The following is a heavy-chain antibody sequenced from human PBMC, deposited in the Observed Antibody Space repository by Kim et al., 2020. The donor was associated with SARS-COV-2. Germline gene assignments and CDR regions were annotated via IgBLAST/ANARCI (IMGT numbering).Heavy chain of an antibody. Sequence: GESLKISCKGSGYSFTNYWITWVRQMPGKGLEWMGRIDPSDSYTSYSPSFQGHVTISADKSISTAYLQWSSLKASDTAMYYCARHAFMEGVCWFDPWGQGTLVTVSS. CDR2: IDPSDSYT. CDR3: ARHAFMEGVCWFDP. CDR1: GYSFTNYW. J-gene: IGHJ5*02. D-gene: IGHD3-3*01. V-gene: IGHV5-10-1*01.